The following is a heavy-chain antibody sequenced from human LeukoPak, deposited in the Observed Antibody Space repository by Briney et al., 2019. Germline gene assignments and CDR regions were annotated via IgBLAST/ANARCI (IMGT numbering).Heavy chain of an antibody. CDR1: GGTFSSYA. V-gene: IGHV1-69*04. CDR2: IIPILGIA. J-gene: IGHJ6*03. Sequence: GASVKVSCKASGGTFSSYAISWVRQAPGQGLEWMGRIIPILGIANYAQKFQGRVTITADKSTSTAYMELSSLRSEDTAVYYCARVVAAAGSYYYYYYMDVWGKGTTVTVSS. CDR3: ARVVAAAGSYYYYYYMDV. D-gene: IGHD6-13*01.